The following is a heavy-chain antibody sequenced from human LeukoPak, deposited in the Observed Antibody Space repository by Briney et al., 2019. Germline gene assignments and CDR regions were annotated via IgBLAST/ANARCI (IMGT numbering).Heavy chain of an antibody. V-gene: IGHV1-2*02. Sequence: ASVKVSCTASGYTFTGYYMHWVRQAPGQGLEWMGWNNPNSGGTNYAQKFQGRVTMTADTSTDTVYMELSSLRSEDTAVYYCATEGKMVRGVYTDYWGQGTLVTVSS. D-gene: IGHD3-10*01. CDR3: ATEGKMVRGVYTDY. J-gene: IGHJ4*02. CDR1: GYTFTGYY. CDR2: NNPNSGGT.